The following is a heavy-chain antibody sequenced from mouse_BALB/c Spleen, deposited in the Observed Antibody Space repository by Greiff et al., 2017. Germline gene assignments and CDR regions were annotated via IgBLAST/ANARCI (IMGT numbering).Heavy chain of an antibody. Sequence: EVQLVESGGGLVKPGGSLKLSCAASGFTFSSYAMSWVRQSPEKRLEWVAEISSGGSYTYYPDTVTGRFTISRDNAKNTLYLEMISLRSEDTAMYYCARAGYQAILYAMDYWGQGTSVTVSS. CDR1: GFTFSSYA. CDR3: ARAGYQAILYAMDY. D-gene: IGHD2-2*01. V-gene: IGHV5-9-4*01. J-gene: IGHJ4*01. CDR2: ISSGGSYT.